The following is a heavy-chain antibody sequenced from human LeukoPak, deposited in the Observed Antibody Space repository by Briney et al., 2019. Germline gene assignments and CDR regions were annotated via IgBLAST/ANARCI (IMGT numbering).Heavy chain of an antibody. CDR1: GFSVSNNY. J-gene: IGHJ4*02. D-gene: IGHD3-16*01. CDR2: IYSGGST. V-gene: IGHV3-66*01. CDR3: ARVIWSAGKYYFDY. Sequence: GGSLRLCCAASGFSVSNNYMSWVRQAPGKGLEWVSVIYSGGSTHCADSVKDRFTISRDNSKNTLYLQMNSLRAEDTAVYYCARVIWSAGKYYFDYWGQGTLVTVSS.